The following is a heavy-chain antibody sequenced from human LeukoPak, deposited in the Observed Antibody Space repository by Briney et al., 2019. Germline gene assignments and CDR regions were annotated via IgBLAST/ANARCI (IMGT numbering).Heavy chain of an antibody. CDR1: GYTFTGYY. CDR3: ARSSPPEGHIVVVPAAKGADYYYYGMDV. Sequence: ASVKVSCKASGYTFTGYYMHWVRQAPGQGLEWMGWINPNSGGTNYAQKFQGRVTMTRDTSIGTAYMELSRLRSDDTAVYYCARSSPPEGHIVVVPAAKGADYYYYGMDVWGQGTTVTVSS. CDR2: INPNSGGT. V-gene: IGHV1-2*02. J-gene: IGHJ6*02. D-gene: IGHD2-2*01.